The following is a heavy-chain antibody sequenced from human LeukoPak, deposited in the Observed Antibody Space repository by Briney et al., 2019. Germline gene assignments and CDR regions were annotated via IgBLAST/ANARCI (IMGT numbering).Heavy chain of an antibody. CDR3: ASDLITYDYAPGDP. V-gene: IGHV1-18*04. J-gene: IGHJ5*02. CDR1: GYTFTSYG. Sequence: ASVKVSCKASGYTFTSYGISWVRQAPGQGLEWMGGISAYNGNTNYAQKLQGRVTMTTDTSTSIAYLELRRLRSDDTAVYYCASDLITYDYAPGDPWGQGTLVTVSS. CDR2: ISAYNGNT. D-gene: IGHD3-16*01.